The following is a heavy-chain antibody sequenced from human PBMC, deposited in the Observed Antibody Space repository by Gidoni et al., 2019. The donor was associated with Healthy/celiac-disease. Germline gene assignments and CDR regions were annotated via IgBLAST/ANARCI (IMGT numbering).Heavy chain of an antibody. V-gene: IGHV3-30-3*01. D-gene: IGHD4-17*01. CDR3: ARGPYDYGDYPGVIRGPYFDY. CDR2: ISYDGSNK. Sequence: QVQLVESGGGVVQPGSSLRLSCAASGFTFSSYARHLVRQAPGKGLEWVAVISYDGSNKYYADSVKGRFTISRDNSKNTLYLQMNSLRAEDTAVYYCARGPYDYGDYPGVIRGPYFDYWGQGTLVTVSS. CDR1: GFTFSSYA. J-gene: IGHJ4*02.